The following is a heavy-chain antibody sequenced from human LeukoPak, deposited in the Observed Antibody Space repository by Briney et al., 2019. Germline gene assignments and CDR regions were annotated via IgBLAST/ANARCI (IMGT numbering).Heavy chain of an antibody. V-gene: IGHV3-30*18. CDR2: ISYDGSNK. CDR3: AKVTGIAARPKDWFDP. D-gene: IGHD6-6*01. Sequence: PGRSLRLSCAASGFTFSSYGMHWVRQAPGKGLEWVADISYDGSNKYYADSVKGRFTISRDNSKNTLYLQMNSLRAEDTAVYYCAKVTGIAARPKDWFDPWGQGTLVTVSS. J-gene: IGHJ5*02. CDR1: GFTFSSYG.